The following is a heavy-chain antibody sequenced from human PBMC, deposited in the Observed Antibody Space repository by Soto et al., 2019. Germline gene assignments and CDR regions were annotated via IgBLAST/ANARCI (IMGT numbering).Heavy chain of an antibody. CDR3: ASQGLPYFDWSPTPLYYMDV. CDR1: GGSFSGYY. CDR2: INHSGNT. V-gene: IGHV4-34*01. J-gene: IGHJ6*03. D-gene: IGHD3-9*01. Sequence: SETLSLTCAFYGGSFSGYYWSLIRQPPGKGLEWIGEINHSGNTNYNPSLKSRVTISVDKSKNQFSLKLSSVTAADTAVYYCASQGLPYFDWSPTPLYYMDVWGKGTTVTVSS.